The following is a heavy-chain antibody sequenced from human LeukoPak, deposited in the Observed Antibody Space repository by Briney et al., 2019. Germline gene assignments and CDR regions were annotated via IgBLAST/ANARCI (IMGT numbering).Heavy chain of an antibody. CDR1: GFTVSSNY. CDR2: IYSGGDT. CDR3: TRGPGSTWYSDY. Sequence: GGSLRLSCAASGFTVSSNYMNWVRQAPGKGLEWVSIIYSGGDTYYADPVKGRFTISRDNSKNTLYLQMNSLRPEDTAVYYCTRGPGSTWYSDYWGQGTLVTVSS. D-gene: IGHD6-13*01. J-gene: IGHJ4*02. V-gene: IGHV3-53*05.